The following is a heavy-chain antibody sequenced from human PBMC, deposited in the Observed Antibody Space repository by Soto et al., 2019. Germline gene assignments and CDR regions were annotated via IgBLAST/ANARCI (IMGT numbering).Heavy chain of an antibody. CDR2: IWYDGSNK. V-gene: IGHV3-33*01. Sequence: QVQLVESGGGVVQPGRSLRLSCAASGFTFSSYGMHWVRQAPGKGLEWVAVIWYDGSNKYYADSVKGRFTISRDNSKNPLYLQMNSLRSEEPAVYYCARESITMVRGVDYWGQGTLVTVSS. CDR1: GFTFSSYG. D-gene: IGHD3-10*01. CDR3: ARESITMVRGVDY. J-gene: IGHJ4*02.